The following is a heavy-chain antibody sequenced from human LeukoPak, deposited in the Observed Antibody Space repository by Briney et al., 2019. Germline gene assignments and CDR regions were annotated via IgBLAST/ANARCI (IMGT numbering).Heavy chain of an antibody. Sequence: SDTLALPCTVSGRSISSYYWSWIRQPTGKGLEWIGYIYSSGSTNYNASLQSRVIISLDPSKSQFSLKLSSVTAADTAVYYCARSFSARMFFDYWGEGSLVSVSS. CDR3: ARSFSARMFFDY. J-gene: IGHJ4*02. CDR1: GRSISSYY. D-gene: IGHD2/OR15-2a*01. CDR2: IYSSGST. V-gene: IGHV4-59*07.